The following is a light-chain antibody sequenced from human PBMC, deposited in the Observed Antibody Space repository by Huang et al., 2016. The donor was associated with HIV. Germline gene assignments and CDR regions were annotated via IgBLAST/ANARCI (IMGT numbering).Light chain of an antibody. CDR3: QQYYSTPPIT. V-gene: IGKV1-NL1*01. CDR2: AAS. J-gene: IGKJ5*01. CDR1: QGISNS. Sequence: DIQMTQSPSSLSASVGDRVTITCRASQGISNSLAWYQQKPGKAPTRLLYAASRLKSGVPSRVSGIGSGTDYTLTISSLQPEDFATYYCQQYYSTPPITFGQGTRLEIK.